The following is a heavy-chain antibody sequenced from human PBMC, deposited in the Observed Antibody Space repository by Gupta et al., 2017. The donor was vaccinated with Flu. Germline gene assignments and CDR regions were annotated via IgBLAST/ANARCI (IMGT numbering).Heavy chain of an antibody. V-gene: IGHV3-23*01. CDR2: IRGSGAST. CDR1: GFTFSSYT. J-gene: IGHJ4*02. D-gene: IGHD5-12*01. Sequence: EVQLLESGGGLVQPGGSLRLSCAASGFTFSSYTMNWVRQAPGKGLEWVSGIRGSGASTYYADSVKGRFTISRDNSRNTLYLQMNSLRAEDTALYYCAKDFFSVATRRYDFWGQGTLVTVSS. CDR3: AKDFFSVATRRYDF.